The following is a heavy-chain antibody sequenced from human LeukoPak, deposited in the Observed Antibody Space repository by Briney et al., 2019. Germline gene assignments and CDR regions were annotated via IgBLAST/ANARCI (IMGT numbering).Heavy chain of an antibody. V-gene: IGHV4-39*01. J-gene: IGHJ5*02. Sequence: PSETLSLTCTVSGGSISSSNYFWAWIRQPPEKGLEWIGSIYYGGSTYYNPSLKSRVTISVDTSKNQFFLKLSSVTAADTAVYYCANLISPGWFDPRGQGTLVTVSS. CDR3: ANLISPGWFDP. CDR2: IYYGGST. D-gene: IGHD1-14*01. CDR1: GGSISSSNYF.